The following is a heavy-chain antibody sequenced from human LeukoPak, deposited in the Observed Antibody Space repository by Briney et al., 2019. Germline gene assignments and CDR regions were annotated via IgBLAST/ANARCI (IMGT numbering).Heavy chain of an antibody. CDR1: GGTFSSYA. J-gene: IGHJ5*02. V-gene: IGHV1-69*05. Sequence: ASVKVSCKASGGTFSSYAISWVRQAPGQGLEWMGGIIPIFGTANYAQKFQGRVTITTDESTSTAYMELSSLRSEDTAVYYCAREGTLAYCGGDCYSNVPYNWFDPWGQGTLVTVSS. D-gene: IGHD2-21*01. CDR2: IIPIFGTA. CDR3: AREGTLAYCGGDCYSNVPYNWFDP.